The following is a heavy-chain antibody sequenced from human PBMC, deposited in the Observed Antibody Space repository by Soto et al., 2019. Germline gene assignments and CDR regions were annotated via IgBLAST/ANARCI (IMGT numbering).Heavy chain of an antibody. CDR1: GFTLSSSE. J-gene: IGHJ3*02. CDR3: ARGLEYYFKPGVFDI. V-gene: IGHV3-48*03. D-gene: IGHD1-26*01. Sequence: EVQLVESGGGLEQHGGSLRLSCAASGFTLSSSEMNWVRQAPGKGPEWVSYVGSSGNTKYYADSVKGRFTISRDNAKNSLYLQMNSLRAEDTAVYYCARGLEYYFKPGVFDIWGQGTMVTVSS. CDR2: VGSSGNTK.